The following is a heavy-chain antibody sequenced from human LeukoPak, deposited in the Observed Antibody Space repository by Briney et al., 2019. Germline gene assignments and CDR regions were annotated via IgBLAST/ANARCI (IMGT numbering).Heavy chain of an antibody. CDR3: AIISSSSNKFDY. D-gene: IGHD6-6*01. V-gene: IGHV3-23*01. CDR1: GFPFRSYA. CDR2: ISGSGGSP. Sequence: PGGSLRLSCAASGFPFRSYAMSWVGQAPGKGLDWVSAISGSGGSPYYEDSVKGRFTISRDNSKNTLYLQMNSLRAEDTAVYYFAIISSSSNKFDYWGQGTLVTVSS. J-gene: IGHJ4*02.